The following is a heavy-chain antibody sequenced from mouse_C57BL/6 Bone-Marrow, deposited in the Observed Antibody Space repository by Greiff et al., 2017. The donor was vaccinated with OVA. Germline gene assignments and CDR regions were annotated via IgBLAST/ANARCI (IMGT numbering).Heavy chain of an antibody. Sequence: DVKLQESGAELVRPGASVKLSCTASGFNIKDDYMHWVKQRPEQGLEWIGWIDPENGDTEYASKFQGKATITADTSSNTAYLQLSSLTSEDTAVYYCTSIYEDFDYWGQGTTLTVSS. V-gene: IGHV14-4*01. CDR3: TSIYEDFDY. J-gene: IGHJ2*01. CDR2: IDPENGDT. CDR1: GFNIKDDY. D-gene: IGHD2-3*01.